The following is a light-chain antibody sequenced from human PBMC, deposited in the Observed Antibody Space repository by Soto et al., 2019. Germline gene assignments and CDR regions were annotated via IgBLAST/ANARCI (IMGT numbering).Light chain of an antibody. CDR3: MLCVATGVWG. CDR1: SGSVSTSHY. CDR2: NIE. J-gene: IGLJ2*01. Sequence: QTVVTQEASLSVSPGGTVTLTCGLNSGSVSTSHYPSWYQQTPGQTPRTLILNIESRPSGVPERFSGTIIGRRAALTITGTQSEDDSDYYCMLCVATGVWGFGGGTKLTVL. V-gene: IGLV8-61*01.